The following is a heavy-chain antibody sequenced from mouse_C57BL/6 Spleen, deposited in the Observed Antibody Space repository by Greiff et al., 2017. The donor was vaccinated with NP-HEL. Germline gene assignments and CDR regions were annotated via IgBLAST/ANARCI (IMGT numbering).Heavy chain of an antibody. J-gene: IGHJ1*03. D-gene: IGHD1-1*01. V-gene: IGHV2-2*01. CDR2: IWSGGST. CDR1: GFSLTSYG. Sequence: VQLQQSGPGLVQPSQSLSITCTVSGFSLTSYGVHWVRQSPGKGLEWLGVIWSGGSTDYNAAFISRLSISKDNSKSQVFFKMNSLQADDTAIYYCARPNYYGNWYFDVWGTGTTVTVSS. CDR3: ARPNYYGNWYFDV.